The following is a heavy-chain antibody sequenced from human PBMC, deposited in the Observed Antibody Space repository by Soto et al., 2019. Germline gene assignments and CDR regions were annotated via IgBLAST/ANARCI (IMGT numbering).Heavy chain of an antibody. CDR1: GGTFSSDS. V-gene: IGHV1-69*01. J-gene: IGHJ4*02. CDR3: ARDGGRHSGGIDY. D-gene: IGHD1-26*01. CDR2: IIPIFGTA. Sequence: QVQLVQSGAEVKKPGSSVKVSCKASGGTFSSDSINWVRQAPGQGLEWMGEIIPIFGTANYAQKFQGRVTITANESTSTAYMGLSSLRSEDTAVYYCARDGGRHSGGIDYWGQGTLVTVSS.